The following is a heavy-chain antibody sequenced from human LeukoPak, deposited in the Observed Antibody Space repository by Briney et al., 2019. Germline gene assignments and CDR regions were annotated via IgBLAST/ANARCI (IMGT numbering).Heavy chain of an antibody. Sequence: GGSLRLSCAASGFTFSSYAMSWVRQAPGKGLEWVSAISGSGGSTYYADSVKGRFTISRDNTENSVYLQMNSLRVEDTAVYYCASSALDHWGQGVLVLVSS. CDR1: GFTFSSYA. CDR2: ISGSGGST. V-gene: IGHV3-23*01. CDR3: ASSALDH. J-gene: IGHJ5*02.